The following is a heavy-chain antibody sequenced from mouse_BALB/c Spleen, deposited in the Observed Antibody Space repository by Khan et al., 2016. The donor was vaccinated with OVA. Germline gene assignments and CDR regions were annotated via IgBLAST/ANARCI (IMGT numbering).Heavy chain of an antibody. CDR2: INPGSGGT. CDR3: GRGGYGSLAY. J-gene: IGHJ3*01. Sequence: QVRLQQSGAELVRPGTSVKVSCKAAGYAFTNYLIEWVKQRPGQGLEWIGVINPGSGGTNYNEKFKGRATLTADKSSSTAYMQLSSLTSDDSAVYFCGRGGYGSLAYWGQGTLVTVSA. D-gene: IGHD1-1*02. CDR1: GYAFTNYL. V-gene: IGHV1-54*01.